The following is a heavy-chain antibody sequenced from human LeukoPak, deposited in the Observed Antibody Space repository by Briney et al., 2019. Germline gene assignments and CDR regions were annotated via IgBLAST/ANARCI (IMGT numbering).Heavy chain of an antibody. D-gene: IGHD5-24*01. Sequence: GGSLRLSCAASGFSFRDYWMTWVRQAPGKGLDWVSAIGGSGGATYYGKSVKGRFIISRDNSKNTLYLQMNSLRAEDTAVYYCAKAARRANYYGMDVWGQGTTVTVSS. CDR3: AKAARRANYYGMDV. CDR2: IGGSGGAT. CDR1: GFSFRDYW. V-gene: IGHV3-23*01. J-gene: IGHJ6*02.